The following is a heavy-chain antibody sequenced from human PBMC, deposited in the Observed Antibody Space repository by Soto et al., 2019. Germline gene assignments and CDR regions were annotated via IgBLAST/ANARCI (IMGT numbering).Heavy chain of an antibody. CDR2: IIPILGIA. CDR3: ARDGITVGGVIADDAFDI. Sequence: QVQLVQSGAEVKKPGSSVKVSCKASGGTFSSYTISWVRQAPGQGLEWMGRIIPILGIANYAQKFQGRVTITADKSTSTAYMELSSLRSEDTAVYYCARDGITVGGVIADDAFDIWGQGTMVTVSS. V-gene: IGHV1-69*08. J-gene: IGHJ3*02. CDR1: GGTFSSYT. D-gene: IGHD3-16*02.